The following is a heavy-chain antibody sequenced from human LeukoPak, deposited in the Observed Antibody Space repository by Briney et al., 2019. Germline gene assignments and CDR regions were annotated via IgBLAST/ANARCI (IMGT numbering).Heavy chain of an antibody. J-gene: IGHJ4*02. D-gene: IGHD3-10*01. CDR2: ISYDGSNI. Sequence: GRSLRLSCAASGFTFSSYAMHWVRQAPGKGLEWVAVISYDGSNIYYADSVKGRFTISRDNSKNTLYLQMNSLRAEDTAVYYCARDSVITMVRGVIIPPGYWGQGTLVTVSS. CDR1: GFTFSSYA. V-gene: IGHV3-30-3*01. CDR3: ARDSVITMVRGVIIPPGY.